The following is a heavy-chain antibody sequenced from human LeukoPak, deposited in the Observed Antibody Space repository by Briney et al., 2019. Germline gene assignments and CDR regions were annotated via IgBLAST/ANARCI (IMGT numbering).Heavy chain of an antibody. CDR3: ARAISCSGVSCYSVY. V-gene: IGHV3-21*01. CDR2: ISTSSTYI. Sequence: GGSLRLSCAASGFTFSNYAMRWVRQAPGKGLEWVSSISTSSTYIYYADSVKGRFTISRDNAKNSLYLQMNNLRAEDTAVYYCARAISCSGVSCYSVYWGQGTLVTVSS. CDR1: GFTFSNYA. D-gene: IGHD2-15*01. J-gene: IGHJ4*02.